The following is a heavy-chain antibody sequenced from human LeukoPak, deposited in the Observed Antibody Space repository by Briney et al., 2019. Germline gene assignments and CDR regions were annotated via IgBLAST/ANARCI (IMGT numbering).Heavy chain of an antibody. V-gene: IGHV3-7*01. CDR2: IRPDSSAK. CDR3: ARDRYSSTWSVFEY. J-gene: IGHJ4*02. CDR1: GFTFSGQY. Sequence: GGSLRLSCVGSGFTFSGQYMSWVRQAPGNGLEWVANIRPDSSAKMYVDSVKGRFTISRDNSRNTLYLQVNSLRAEDTAVYYCARDRYSSTWSVFEYWGQGALVTVSS. D-gene: IGHD6-6*01.